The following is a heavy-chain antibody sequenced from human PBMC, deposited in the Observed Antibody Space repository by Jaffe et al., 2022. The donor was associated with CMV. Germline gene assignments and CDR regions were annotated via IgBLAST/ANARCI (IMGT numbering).Heavy chain of an antibody. CDR1: GYTFTSYA. J-gene: IGHJ4*02. D-gene: IGHD6-19*01. CDR2: INAGNGNT. Sequence: QVQLVQSGAEVKKPGASVKVSCKASGYTFTSYAMHWVRQAPGQRLEWMGWINAGNGNTKYSQKFQGRVTITRDTSASTAYMELSSLRSEDTAVYYCARDGRLAVFDYWGQGTLVTVSS. V-gene: IGHV1-3*01. CDR3: ARDGRLAVFDY.